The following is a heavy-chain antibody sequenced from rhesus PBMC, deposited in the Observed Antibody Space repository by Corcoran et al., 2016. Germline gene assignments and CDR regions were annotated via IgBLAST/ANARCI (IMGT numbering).Heavy chain of an antibody. J-gene: IGHJ6*01. CDR3: ASFNEGGLDS. D-gene: IGHD1-32*01. Sequence: QLQLQLSGPGLVKPSETLSLTCAVSGGSIRSNWWSWIRQPPGKGLEWIGRSSGSGGSTSYNPSLKSRVTISTDTSKNQLSLKLISVTAADTAVYYCASFNEGGLDSWGQGVVVTVSS. CDR2: SSGSGGST. V-gene: IGHV4-173*01. CDR1: GGSIRSNW.